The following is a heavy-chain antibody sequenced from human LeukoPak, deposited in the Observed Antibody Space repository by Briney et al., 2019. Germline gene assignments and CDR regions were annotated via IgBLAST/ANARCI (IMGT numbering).Heavy chain of an antibody. CDR3: ARHLLLYGPPLPYAFDI. D-gene: IGHD3-3*01. V-gene: IGHV4-4*02. CDR1: GGSISSSNW. Sequence: PSETLSLTCAVSGGSISSSNWWSWVRPPPGKGLEWIGEIYHSGSTNYNPSLKSRVTISVDTSKNQFSLKLSSVTAADTAVYYCARHLLLYGPPLPYAFDIWGQGTMVTVSS. CDR2: IYHSGST. J-gene: IGHJ3*02.